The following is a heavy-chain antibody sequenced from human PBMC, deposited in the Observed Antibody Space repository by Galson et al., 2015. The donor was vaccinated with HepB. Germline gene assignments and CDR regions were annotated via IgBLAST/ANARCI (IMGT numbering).Heavy chain of an antibody. Sequence: ETLSLTCAVYGGSFSGYYWSWIRQPPGKGLEWIGEINHSGSTNYNPSLKSRVTISVDTSKNQFSLKLSSVTAADTAVYYCARARDEGGPHYWGQGTLVTVSS. CDR2: INHSGST. D-gene: IGHD3-16*01. J-gene: IGHJ4*02. CDR3: ARARDEGGPHY. V-gene: IGHV4-34*01. CDR1: GGSFSGYY.